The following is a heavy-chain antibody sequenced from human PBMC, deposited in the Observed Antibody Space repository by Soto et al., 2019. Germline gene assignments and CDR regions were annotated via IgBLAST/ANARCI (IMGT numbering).Heavy chain of an antibody. CDR1: GYTFTGYY. J-gene: IGHJ6*02. Sequence: ESSVKVSCKASGYTFTGYYMHWVRQAPGQGLEWMRWINPNSSGTNYAQKFQGWVTMTRDTSISTAYMELSRLRSDDTAVYYCAREFGYSYGSGSYYYYGMDVWGQGTTVTVSS. V-gene: IGHV1-2*04. CDR3: AREFGYSYGSGSYYYYGMDV. D-gene: IGHD5-18*01. CDR2: INPNSSGT.